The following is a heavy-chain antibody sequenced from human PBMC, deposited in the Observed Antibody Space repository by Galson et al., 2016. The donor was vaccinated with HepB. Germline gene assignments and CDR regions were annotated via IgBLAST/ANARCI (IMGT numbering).Heavy chain of an antibody. CDR2: TFYRSNWQN. D-gene: IGHD7-27*01. Sequence: CAISGDSVSSNSAGWNWIRQSPSRGLEWLGRTFYRSNWQNDYAESVKSRITINPDTSKNQFSLQLNSVTPGDIAVYYCARSYLLGRGFGWWGQGTLVTVSS. CDR3: ARSYLLGRGFGW. V-gene: IGHV6-1*01. J-gene: IGHJ4*02. CDR1: GDSVSSNSAG.